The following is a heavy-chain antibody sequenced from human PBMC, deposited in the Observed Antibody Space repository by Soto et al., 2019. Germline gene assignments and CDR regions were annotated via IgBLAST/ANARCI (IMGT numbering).Heavy chain of an antibody. CDR1: GFTFSYYW. D-gene: IGHD1-26*01. Sequence: EVQLVESGGGLVRPGGSLRLSCAASGFTFSYYWMHWVRQAPGKGLVWVSRFHSDGSSTTYADFVKGRFIISRDNARNTVDLQMNSVRVEDTAVYYCARGDRGAFDLWGQGTVVTVSS. J-gene: IGHJ3*01. CDR2: FHSDGSST. V-gene: IGHV3-74*01. CDR3: ARGDRGAFDL.